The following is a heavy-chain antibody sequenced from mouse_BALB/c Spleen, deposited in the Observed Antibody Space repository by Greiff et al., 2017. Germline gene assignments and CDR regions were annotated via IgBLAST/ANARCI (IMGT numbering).Heavy chain of an antibody. CDR2: ISTYYGDA. V-gene: IGHV1S137*01. Sequence: QVQLQQSGAELVRPGVSVKISCKGSGYTFTDYAMHWVKQSHAKSLEWIGVISTYYGDASYNQKFKGKATMTVDKSSSTAYMELARLTSEDSAIYYCARGTTVVGEYYFDYWGQGTTLTVSS. D-gene: IGHD1-1*01. CDR3: ARGTTVVGEYYFDY. CDR1: GYTFTDYA. J-gene: IGHJ2*01.